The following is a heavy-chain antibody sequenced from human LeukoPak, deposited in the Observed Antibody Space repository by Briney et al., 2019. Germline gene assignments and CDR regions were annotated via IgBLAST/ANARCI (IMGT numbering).Heavy chain of an antibody. CDR1: VYTFTFYY. CDR3: ASEAFCAGGSCYLHRVAY. D-gene: IGHD2-15*01. CDR2: IDTNSGGT. V-gene: IGHV1-2*02. Sequence: PSVTLSFTSSVYTFTFYYIHWVRLGPAPGHGLVGWIDTNSGGTNYAKKFQGRVTITRDTSIGTAYMYLSSLISDDTAVYYCASEAFCAGGSCYLHRVAYWGPGTLVTVSS. J-gene: IGHJ4*02.